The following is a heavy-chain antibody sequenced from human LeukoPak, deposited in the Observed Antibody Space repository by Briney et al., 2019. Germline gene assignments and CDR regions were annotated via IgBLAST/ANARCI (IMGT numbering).Heavy chain of an antibody. CDR3: ARDGAPYSITMVRGVIIHHDY. CDR1: GYTFTSYG. CDR2: ISAYNGNT. V-gene: IGHV1-18*01. D-gene: IGHD3-10*01. Sequence: GASVKVSCKASGYTFTSYGISWVRQAPGQGLEWMGWISAYNGNTNYAQKLQGRVTMTTDTSTSTAYMELRSLRSDDTAVYYCARDGAPYSITMVRGVIIHHDYWGQGTLVTVSS. J-gene: IGHJ4*02.